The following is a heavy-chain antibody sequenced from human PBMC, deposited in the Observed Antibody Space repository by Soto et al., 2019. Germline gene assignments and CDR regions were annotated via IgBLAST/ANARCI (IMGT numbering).Heavy chain of an antibody. V-gene: IGHV1-69*13. J-gene: IGHJ5*02. CDR3: ARHPPFAP. CDR1: DGTFSSYA. CDR2: RIPIFGRA. Sequence: GTSVNISCKDSDGTFSSYAISRVRQAPGPANEWMGGRIPIFGRANYAQKFPGRVAITADQSTSIAYLELSSLRSEDTASYYCARHPPFAPGGPGTLVTVSS.